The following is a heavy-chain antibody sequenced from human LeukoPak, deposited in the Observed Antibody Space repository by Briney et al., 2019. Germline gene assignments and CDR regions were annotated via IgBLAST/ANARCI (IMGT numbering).Heavy chain of an antibody. V-gene: IGHV3-21*01. J-gene: IGHJ6*03. CDR3: ARIQLNSYYYYMDV. CDR2: ISSSSSYI. D-gene: IGHD2-2*01. Sequence: PGGSLRLSCAASGFTFSSYSMNWVRQAPGEGLEWVSSISSSSSYIYYADSLKGRFTISRGNAKNSLYLQMNSLRAEDTAVYYWARIQLNSYYYYMDVWGKGTTVTVSS. CDR1: GFTFSSYS.